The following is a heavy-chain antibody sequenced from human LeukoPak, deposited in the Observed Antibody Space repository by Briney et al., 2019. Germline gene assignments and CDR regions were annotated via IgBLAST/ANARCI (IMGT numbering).Heavy chain of an antibody. CDR3: ARDLGKRIAARPVDWFDP. CDR1: GYTFTSYG. J-gene: IGHJ5*02. CDR2: ISAYNGNT. V-gene: IGHV1-18*01. D-gene: IGHD6-6*01. Sequence: ASVKVSCKASGYTFTSYGISWVRQAPGQGLEWMGWISAYNGNTNYAQKLQGRVTMTTDTSTSTAYMELRSLRSDDTAVYYCARDLGKRIAARPVDWFDPWGLGTLVTVSS.